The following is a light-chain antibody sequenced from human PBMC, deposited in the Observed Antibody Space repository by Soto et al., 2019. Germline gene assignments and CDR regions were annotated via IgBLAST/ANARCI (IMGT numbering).Light chain of an antibody. CDR2: GAS. V-gene: IGKV3-15*01. CDR1: QSVSSN. J-gene: IGKJ1*01. CDR3: QQYNNWPRT. Sequence: ELVMTQSPATQSESPGQRATLSCRASQSVSSNLAWYQQKPGQAPRLLIYGASTRATGIPARFSGSGSGTEFTLTISSLQSEDFAVYYCQQYNNWPRTFGQGTKVDIK.